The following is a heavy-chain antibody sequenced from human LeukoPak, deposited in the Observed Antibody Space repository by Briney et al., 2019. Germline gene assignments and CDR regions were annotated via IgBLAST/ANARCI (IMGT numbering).Heavy chain of an antibody. CDR3: ASLVGGYYPPVEAFDV. D-gene: IGHD3-3*01. CDR1: GFSFRSCW. J-gene: IGHJ3*01. V-gene: IGHV3-74*01. Sequence: GGSLRLSCAASGFSFRSCWMHWVRQAPGKELVWVSRINGDGSTTNYADSVRGRFTISRDNTKNTLYLQMNSLRADDSAVYFCASLVGGYYPPVEAFDVWGQGTMVTVSS. CDR2: INGDGSTT.